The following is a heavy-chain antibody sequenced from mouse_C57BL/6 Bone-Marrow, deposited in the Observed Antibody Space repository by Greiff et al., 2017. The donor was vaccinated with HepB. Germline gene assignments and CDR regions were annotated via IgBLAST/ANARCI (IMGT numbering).Heavy chain of an antibody. D-gene: IGHD2-2*01. CDR3: ARKRGVRAVHWYFDV. J-gene: IGHJ1*03. CDR1: GYTFTSYG. Sequence: VKLMESGAELARPGASVKLSCKASGYTFTSYGISWVKQRTGQGLEWIGEIYPRSGNTYYNEKFKGKATLTADKSSSTAYMELRSLTSEDSAVYFWARKRGVRAVHWYFDVWGTGTTVTVSS. CDR2: IYPRSGNT. V-gene: IGHV1-81*01.